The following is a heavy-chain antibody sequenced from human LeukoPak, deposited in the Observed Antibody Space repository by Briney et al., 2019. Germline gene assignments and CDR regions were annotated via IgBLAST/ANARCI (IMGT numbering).Heavy chain of an antibody. D-gene: IGHD5-18*01. V-gene: IGHV3-48*03. CDR2: ISTSGNTI. J-gene: IGHJ4*02. CDR3: ARDGPGYSFDS. Sequence: GGSLRLSCAAPGFSFISYEMNWVRQAPGKGLEWVSCISTSGNTIYYADSVKGRFTVSRDNARNSLFLQLNSLRAEDTAVYYCARDGPGYSFDSWGQGTLVAVSS. CDR1: GFSFISYE.